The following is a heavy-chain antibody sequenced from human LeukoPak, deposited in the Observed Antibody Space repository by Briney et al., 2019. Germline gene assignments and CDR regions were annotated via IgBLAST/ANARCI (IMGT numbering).Heavy chain of an antibody. Sequence: GGSLRLSCAASGFAFSSYWLHWVRQAPGKGLVWVSRVNSDGSSTNYADSVEGRFTVSRDNARNTLFLQMNSLRVEDTALYYCVSGDYGNYWGQGTLVTVSS. D-gene: IGHD4-17*01. CDR3: VSGDYGNY. J-gene: IGHJ4*02. CDR2: VNSDGSST. V-gene: IGHV3-74*01. CDR1: GFAFSSYW.